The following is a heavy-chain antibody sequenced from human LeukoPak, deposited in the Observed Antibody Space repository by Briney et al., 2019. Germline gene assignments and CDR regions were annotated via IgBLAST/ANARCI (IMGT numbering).Heavy chain of an antibody. CDR3: ARDRAVAGHTYWYFDL. J-gene: IGHJ2*01. Sequence: GGSLRLSCAASGFTFSSYGMHWVRQAPGKGLEWVAVIWYDGSNKYYADSVKGRFTISRDNSKNTLYLQMNSLRAEDTAVYYCARDRAVAGHTYWYFDLWGRGTLVTVSS. CDR2: IWYDGSNK. V-gene: IGHV3-33*01. CDR1: GFTFSSYG. D-gene: IGHD6-19*01.